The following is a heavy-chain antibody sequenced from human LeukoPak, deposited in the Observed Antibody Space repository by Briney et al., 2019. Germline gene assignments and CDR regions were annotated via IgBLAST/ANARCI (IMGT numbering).Heavy chain of an antibody. CDR1: GFTFTNDF. CDR2: MRADGTDI. D-gene: IGHD3/OR15-3a*01. Sequence: PGGSLRLSCAASGFTFTNDFMTWVRQAPGKGLEWVANMRADGTDIHYVDSVKGRFTISSDNARNSLYLQMNTLRAEDTAVYYCARGRGWTYDSWGRGTLVTVSS. J-gene: IGHJ4*02. V-gene: IGHV3-7*04. CDR3: ARGRGWTYDS.